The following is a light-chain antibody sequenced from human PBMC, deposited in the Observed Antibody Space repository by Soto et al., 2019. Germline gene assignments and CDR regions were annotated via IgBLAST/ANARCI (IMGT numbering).Light chain of an antibody. CDR1: QSVLFRSDNKNY. Sequence: DIVMTQSPDSLAVSLGERATINCKSSQSVLFRSDNKNYLAWYQHRSGQPPKLLIYWASTRESGVPDRFSGSGSGTDFTLAISSLQAEDVAVYYCQQYYTSPDTFGQGTKLEIK. CDR3: QQYYTSPDT. J-gene: IGKJ2*01. V-gene: IGKV4-1*01. CDR2: WAS.